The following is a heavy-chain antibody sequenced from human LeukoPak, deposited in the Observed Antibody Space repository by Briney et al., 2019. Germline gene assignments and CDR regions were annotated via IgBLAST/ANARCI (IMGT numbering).Heavy chain of an antibody. Sequence: ASVKVSCKAYGYSFTTYGINWVRQAPGQGLEWLGWIAPKNGNTSYLQKFQARLTLTADTSTSTVYMELRSLTFDDSAMYYCARDASAYNWGQGTLVTVS. V-gene: IGHV1-18*01. CDR3: ARDASAYN. J-gene: IGHJ4*02. CDR2: IAPKNGNT. D-gene: IGHD4-11*01. CDR1: GYSFTTYG.